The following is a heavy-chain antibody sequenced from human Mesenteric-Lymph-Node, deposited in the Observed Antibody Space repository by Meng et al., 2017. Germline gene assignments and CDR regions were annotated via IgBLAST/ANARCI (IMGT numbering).Heavy chain of an antibody. J-gene: IGHJ6*02. D-gene: IGHD4-17*01. V-gene: IGHV3-48*03. CDR2: ISISTI. CDR1: GFTFSDSE. Sequence: GESLKISCAASGFTFSDSEINWVRQAPGKGLEWVSYISISTIYYADSVKGRFTISRDNAKNSLYLQMNSLRAEDTAVYYCARDLNGNYGMDVWGQGTTVTVSS. CDR3: ARDLNGNYGMDV.